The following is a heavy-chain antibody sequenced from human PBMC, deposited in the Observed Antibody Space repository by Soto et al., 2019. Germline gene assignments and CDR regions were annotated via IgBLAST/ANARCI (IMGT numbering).Heavy chain of an antibody. J-gene: IGHJ5*02. V-gene: IGHV3-48*01. D-gene: IGHD4-17*01. Sequence: GSLRLSCAASGFTFSSYSMNWVRQAPGKGLEWVSYISSSSSTIYYADSVKGRFTISRDNAKNSLYLQMNSLRAEDTAVYYCARDRTVTTPNWFDPWGQGTLVTVSS. CDR3: ARDRTVTTPNWFDP. CDR2: ISSSSSTI. CDR1: GFTFSSYS.